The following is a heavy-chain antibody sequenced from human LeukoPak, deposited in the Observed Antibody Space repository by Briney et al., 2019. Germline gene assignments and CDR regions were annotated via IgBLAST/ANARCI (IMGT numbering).Heavy chain of an antibody. CDR3: ARDTDGELLDYYYGMDV. V-gene: IGHV3-30-3*01. CDR1: GFTFSSYA. J-gene: IGHJ6*02. D-gene: IGHD3-10*01. CDR2: ISYDGSNK. Sequence: GGSLRLSCAASGFTFSSYAMHWVRQAPGRGLEWVAVISYDGSNKCYTDSVKGRFTISRDNSKNTLYLQMNSLRAEDTAVYYCARDTDGELLDYYYGMDVWGQGTTVTVSS.